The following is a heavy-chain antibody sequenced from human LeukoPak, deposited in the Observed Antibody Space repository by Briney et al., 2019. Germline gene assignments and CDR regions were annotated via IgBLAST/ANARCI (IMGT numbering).Heavy chain of an antibody. D-gene: IGHD3-10*01. J-gene: IGHJ4*02. CDR1: GYTFTSYY. Sequence: ASVKVPCKASGYTFTSYYMHWVRQAPGQGLEWMGIINPSGGSTSYAQKFQGRVTMTRDMSTSTVYMELSSLRSEDTAVYYCARDFVISPPADYGWPLDYWGQGTLVTVSS. V-gene: IGHV1-46*01. CDR3: ARDFVISPPADYGWPLDY. CDR2: INPSGGST.